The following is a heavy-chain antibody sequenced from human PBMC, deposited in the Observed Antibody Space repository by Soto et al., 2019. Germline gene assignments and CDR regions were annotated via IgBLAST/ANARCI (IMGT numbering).Heavy chain of an antibody. Sequence: SVKVSCKASGGTFSSYAISWVRQAPGQGLEWMGGIIPIFGTANYAQKFQGRVTITADESTSTAYMELRSLKSEDTAVYYCARLGRLGELSSPYFFDYWGQGTMVTVSS. CDR2: IIPIFGTA. D-gene: IGHD3-16*02. CDR3: ARLGRLGELSSPYFFDY. J-gene: IGHJ4*02. CDR1: GGTFSSYA. V-gene: IGHV1-69*13.